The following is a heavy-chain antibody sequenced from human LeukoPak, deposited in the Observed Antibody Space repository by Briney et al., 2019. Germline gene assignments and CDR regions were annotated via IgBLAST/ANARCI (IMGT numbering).Heavy chain of an antibody. CDR1: GGSISSYY. Sequence: PSETLSLTCTVSGGSISSYYWSWIRQPPGKGLEWIGYIYYSGSTNSNPSLKSRVTVSVDTSKNQFSPRLSSVTAADTAVYYCARHEPYYYDSSDYWGYYFDYWGQGTLVTVSS. CDR2: IYYSGST. CDR3: ARHEPYYYDSSDYWGYYFDY. V-gene: IGHV4-59*08. J-gene: IGHJ4*02. D-gene: IGHD3-22*01.